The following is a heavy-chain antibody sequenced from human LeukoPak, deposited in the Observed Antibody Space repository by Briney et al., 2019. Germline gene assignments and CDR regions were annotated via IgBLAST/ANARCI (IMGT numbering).Heavy chain of an antibody. J-gene: IGHJ3*02. D-gene: IGHD3-22*01. CDR1: GYTFTGYY. V-gene: IGHV1-46*01. CDR2: INPSGGST. Sequence: GASVKVSCKASGYTFTGYYMHWVRQAPGQGLEWMGIINPSGGSTSYAQKFQGRITMTTDTSTSTAYMELRSLKSDDTAVYYCASLKNYYDSSGYLVTDAFDIWGQGTMVTVSS. CDR3: ASLKNYYDSSGYLVTDAFDI.